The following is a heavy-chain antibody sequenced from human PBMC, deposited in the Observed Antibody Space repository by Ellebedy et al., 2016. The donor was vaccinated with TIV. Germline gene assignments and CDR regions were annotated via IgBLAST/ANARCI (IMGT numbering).Heavy chain of an antibody. CDR2: IDPRNGGT. CDR1: GYTLTDDY. CDR3: ARMSGSPRGY. V-gene: IGHV1-2*02. D-gene: IGHD3-10*01. J-gene: IGHJ4*02. Sequence: ASVKVSCKASGYTLTDDYVHWGRQAPGQGLEGRGCIDPRNGGTEYEQKFRGRVTMTSDSFLSTAYMQLTRLGSDDTAVYYCARMSGSPRGYWGQGTLVTVSS.